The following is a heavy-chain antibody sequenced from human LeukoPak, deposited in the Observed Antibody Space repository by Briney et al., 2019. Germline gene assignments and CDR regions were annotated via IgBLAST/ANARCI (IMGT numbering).Heavy chain of an antibody. Sequence: PGGSLRLSCAASGFTFSSYGMSWVRQAPGKGLEWVSAISGSGGSTYYADSVKGRSTISRDNSKNTLYLQMNSLRAEDTAVYYCAKGWDVDTAIDYWGQGTLVTVSS. CDR1: GFTFSSYG. D-gene: IGHD5-18*01. CDR3: AKGWDVDTAIDY. V-gene: IGHV3-23*01. J-gene: IGHJ4*02. CDR2: ISGSGGST.